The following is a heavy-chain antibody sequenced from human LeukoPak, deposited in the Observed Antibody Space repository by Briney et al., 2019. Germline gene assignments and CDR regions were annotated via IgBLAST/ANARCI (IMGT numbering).Heavy chain of an antibody. D-gene: IGHD6-13*01. CDR3: AREGPYSGRWYYFDY. CDR1: GGSMRSYF. J-gene: IGHJ4*02. Sequence: PSETLSLTCTVSGGSMRSYFWSWIRQPAGKGLEWIGRIYSSGNTNYNPSLKSRVTMSVDTPKNQFSLKLTSVTAADTAFYYCAREGPYSGRWYYFDYWGQGIPVTVSS. CDR2: IYSSGNT. V-gene: IGHV4-4*07.